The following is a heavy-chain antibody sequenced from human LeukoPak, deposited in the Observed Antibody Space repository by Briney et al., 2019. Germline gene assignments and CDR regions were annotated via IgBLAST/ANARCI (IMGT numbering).Heavy chain of an antibody. V-gene: IGHV3-53*04. CDR1: GFTFSSYA. CDR3: ARIINGMIDP. Sequence: HPGGSLRLSCAASGFTFSSYAMSWVRQAPGKGLEWVSVIYSGGSTYYADSVKGRFTISRHNSKNTLYLQMNSLRAEDTAVYYCARIINGMIDPWGQGTLVTVSS. J-gene: IGHJ5*02. CDR2: IYSGGST. D-gene: IGHD1-26*01.